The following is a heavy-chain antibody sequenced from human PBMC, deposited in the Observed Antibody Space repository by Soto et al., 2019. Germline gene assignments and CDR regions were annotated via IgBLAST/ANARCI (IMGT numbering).Heavy chain of an antibody. Sequence: GASVKVSCKASGYTFTAYGITCVRQAPGQGLEWMGWISAYNGNTNYAQKLQGRVTMTTDTSTSTAYMELRSLRSDDTAVYYCARVRSPYYYDSSGYSTTINLVDYWGQGTLVTVSS. CDR1: GYTFTAYG. D-gene: IGHD3-22*01. J-gene: IGHJ4*02. CDR2: ISAYNGNT. V-gene: IGHV1-18*01. CDR3: ARVRSPYYYDSSGYSTTINLVDY.